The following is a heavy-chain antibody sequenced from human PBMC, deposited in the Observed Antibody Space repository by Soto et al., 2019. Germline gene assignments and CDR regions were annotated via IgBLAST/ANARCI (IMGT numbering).Heavy chain of an antibody. Sequence: ASVKVSCKASGYTFTSYGISWVRQAPGQGLEWMGWISAYNGNTNYAQKLQGRVTMTTDTSTSTAYMELRSLRSDDTAVYYCARGTVTRISYYCYGMDVWGQGTTVTVSS. CDR2: ISAYNGNT. J-gene: IGHJ6*02. CDR3: ARGTVTRISYYCYGMDV. CDR1: GYTFTSYG. V-gene: IGHV1-18*01. D-gene: IGHD4-4*01.